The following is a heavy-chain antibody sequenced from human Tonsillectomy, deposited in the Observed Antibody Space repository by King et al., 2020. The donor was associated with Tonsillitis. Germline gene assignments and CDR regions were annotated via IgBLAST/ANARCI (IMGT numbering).Heavy chain of an antibody. V-gene: IGHV4-59*08. CDR1: GGSINNYY. CDR3: ARQLRDYGWVDP. CDR2: IYFSGST. J-gene: IGHJ5*02. Sequence: LQLQESGPGLVKPSETLSLTCTVSGGSINNYYWSWIRQPPGKGLEWIGYIYFSGSTNYNPSLKSRVTISVDTSKNQFSLRVSSGTAADTAVYYCARQLRDYGWVDPWGQGTLVTVSS. D-gene: IGHD4-17*01.